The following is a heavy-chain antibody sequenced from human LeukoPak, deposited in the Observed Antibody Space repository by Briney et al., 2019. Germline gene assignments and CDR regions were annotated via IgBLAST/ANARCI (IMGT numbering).Heavy chain of an antibody. CDR1: GFTFSSYS. V-gene: IGHV3-21*01. CDR3: ARDRGYYDSSGYTPIDY. Sequence: GGSLRLSCAASGFTFSSYSMNWVRQAPGKGLEWVSSISSSSSYIYYADSVKGRFTISRNNAKNSLYLQMNSLRAEDTAVHYCARDRGYYDSSGYTPIDYWGQGTLVTVSS. D-gene: IGHD3-22*01. CDR2: ISSSSSYI. J-gene: IGHJ4*02.